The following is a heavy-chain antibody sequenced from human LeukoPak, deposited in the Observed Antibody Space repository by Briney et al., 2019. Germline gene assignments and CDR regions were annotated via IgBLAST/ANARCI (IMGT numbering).Heavy chain of an antibody. Sequence: ASVKVSCKASGYTFTAYYMLWVRQAPGQGLEWMGWIYHNSGGTNYARKFRGRVTMTRGTSISTAYLELSSLKSDDTAVYYCAREGGSSYGYAYHWGQGTLVTVSS. CDR3: AREGGSSYGYAYH. V-gene: IGHV1-2*02. CDR1: GYTFTAYY. J-gene: IGHJ5*02. CDR2: IYHNSGGT. D-gene: IGHD5-18*01.